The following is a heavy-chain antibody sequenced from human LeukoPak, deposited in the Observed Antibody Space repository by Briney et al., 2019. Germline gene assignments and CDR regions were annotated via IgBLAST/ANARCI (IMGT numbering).Heavy chain of an antibody. CDR3: ASWSSRPLDY. V-gene: IGHV3-48*04. CDR2: ISSSSSTI. Sequence: GGSLRLSCAASGFTFSSYSMNWVRQAPGKGLEWVSYISSSSSTIYYADSLKGRFTISRDNAKNSLYLQMNSLRAEDTAVYYCASWSSRPLDYWGQGTLVTVSS. D-gene: IGHD1-26*01. J-gene: IGHJ4*02. CDR1: GFTFSSYS.